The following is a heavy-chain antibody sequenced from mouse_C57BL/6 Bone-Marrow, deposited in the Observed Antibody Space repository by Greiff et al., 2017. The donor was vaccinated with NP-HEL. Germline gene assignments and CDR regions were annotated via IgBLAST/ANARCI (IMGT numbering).Heavy chain of an antibody. D-gene: IGHD2-4*01. CDR2: ISSGSSTI. V-gene: IGHV5-17*01. CDR1: GFTFSDYG. Sequence: EVQLVESGGGLVKPGGSLKLSCAASGFTFSDYGMHWVRQAPEKGLEWVAYISSGSSTIYYADTVKGRFTISRDNAKNTLFLQMTSLRSEDTAMYYCARPEDYDMAWFAYWGQGTLVTVSA. J-gene: IGHJ3*01. CDR3: ARPEDYDMAWFAY.